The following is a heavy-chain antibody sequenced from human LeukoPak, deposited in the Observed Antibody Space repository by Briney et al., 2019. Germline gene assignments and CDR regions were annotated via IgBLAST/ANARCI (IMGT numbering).Heavy chain of an antibody. V-gene: IGHV3-7*01. Sequence: GGSLRLSCAASGFTFSSYWMSWVRQAPGKGLEWVANIKQDGSEKYYVDSVKGRFTISRDNAKNTLYLQMNSLRAEDTAVYYCASKRWLQSSFDYWGQGTLVTVSS. CDR2: IKQDGSEK. CDR1: GFTFSSYW. CDR3: ASKRWLQSSFDY. D-gene: IGHD5-24*01. J-gene: IGHJ4*02.